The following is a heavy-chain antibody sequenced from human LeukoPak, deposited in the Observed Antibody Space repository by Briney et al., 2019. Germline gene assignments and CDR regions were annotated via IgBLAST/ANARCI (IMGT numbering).Heavy chain of an antibody. J-gene: IGHJ5*02. CDR3: ARGYYYGSETYWHTNWFDP. CDR2: VIPMFGTA. V-gene: IGHV1-69*05. CDR1: GGTFSNYV. D-gene: IGHD3-10*01. Sequence: ASVKVSCKASGGTFSNYVISWVRQAPGQGLEWMGGVIPMFGTANYAQRFQGRDTITTDESTSTGYMEMSSLRSEDTAVYYCARGYYYGSETYWHTNWFDPWGQGTPVTVSS.